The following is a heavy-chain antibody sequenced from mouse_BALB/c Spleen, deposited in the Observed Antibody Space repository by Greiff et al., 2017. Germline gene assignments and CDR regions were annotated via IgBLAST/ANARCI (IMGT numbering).Heavy chain of an antibody. CDR3: ARGIYYDYDEGYYYAMDY. CDR1: GFTFSSFG. V-gene: IGHV5-17*02. J-gene: IGHJ4*01. CDR2: ISSGSSTI. Sequence: EVMLVESGGGLVQPGGSRKLSCAASGFTFSSFGMHWVRQAPEKGLEWVAYISSGSSTIYYADTVKGRFTISRDNPKNTLFLQMTSLRSEDTAMYYCARGIYYDYDEGYYYAMDYWGQGTSVTVSS. D-gene: IGHD2-4*01.